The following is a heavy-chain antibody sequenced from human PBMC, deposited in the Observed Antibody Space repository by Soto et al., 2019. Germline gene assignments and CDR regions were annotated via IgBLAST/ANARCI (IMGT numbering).Heavy chain of an antibody. CDR3: AKDVGKGDSGYADYFDY. CDR2: ISGSGGST. V-gene: IGHV3-23*01. D-gene: IGHD5-12*01. Sequence: GGSQRLPCAASGFTFSSYAMSWVRQAPGKGLEWVSAISGSGGSTYYADSVKGRFTISRDNSKNTLYLQMNSLRAEDTAVYFCAKDVGKGDSGYADYFDYWGQGTLVTAPQ. CDR1: GFTFSSYA. J-gene: IGHJ4*02.